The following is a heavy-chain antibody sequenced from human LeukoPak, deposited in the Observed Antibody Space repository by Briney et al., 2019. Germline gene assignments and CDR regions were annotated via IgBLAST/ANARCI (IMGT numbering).Heavy chain of an antibody. CDR3: AKDNSHWLFDY. CDR1: VFTFDDYA. J-gene: IGHJ4*02. D-gene: IGHD1-1*01. Sequence: GGSLRLSCAASVFTFDDYAMHWVRQAPGKGLEWVAVISSTGNIKNFADSVKGRFTISRDNSKNTLYLQMNTLRAEDTSFYYCAKDNSHWLFDYWGRGTLVTVSS. V-gene: IGHV3-30-3*01. CDR2: ISSTGNIK.